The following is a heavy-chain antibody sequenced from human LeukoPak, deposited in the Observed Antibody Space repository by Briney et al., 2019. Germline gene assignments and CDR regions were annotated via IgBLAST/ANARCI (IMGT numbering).Heavy chain of an antibody. Sequence: GGSLRLSCAASGFTFSDYYMSWIRQAPGKGLEWVSYISSSGSTIYYADSVKGRFTISRDNAKNSLYLQMNSLRAEDTAVYYCARHGVIAAAGTYARDYWGQGTLVTVSS. CDR2: ISSSGSTI. D-gene: IGHD6-13*01. CDR1: GFTFSDYY. J-gene: IGHJ4*02. CDR3: ARHGVIAAAGTYARDY. V-gene: IGHV3-11*01.